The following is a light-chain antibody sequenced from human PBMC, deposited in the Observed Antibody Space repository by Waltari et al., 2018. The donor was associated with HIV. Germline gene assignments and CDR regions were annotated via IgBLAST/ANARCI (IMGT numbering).Light chain of an antibody. J-gene: IGKJ1*01. CDR2: KAS. Sequence: DIQMTQSPSTLSASVGDRVTITCRASQSISSWLAWYQQKPGKAPKLLIYKASSLESGVPSRFSGSGSGTEFTLTISSLQPDDFATYYCQQYNSYSRTFGQGTKVKSN. CDR1: QSISSW. CDR3: QQYNSYSRT. V-gene: IGKV1-5*03.